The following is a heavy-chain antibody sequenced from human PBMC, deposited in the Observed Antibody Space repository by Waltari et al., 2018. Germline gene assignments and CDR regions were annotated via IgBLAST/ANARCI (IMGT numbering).Heavy chain of an antibody. Sequence: EVQLVESGGGLVPPGGSLRLSCAASGFTFSNYWMHWVRHAHGNGLVWVARLNSDGSRTSYADSVKGRFTISRDNAKNTLYLQMNSLRAEDTAVYYCARGSQYYYDSSGYAYDYWGQGTLVTVSS. CDR3: ARGSQYYYDSSGYAYDY. CDR2: LNSDGSRT. J-gene: IGHJ4*02. CDR1: GFTFSNYW. D-gene: IGHD3-22*01. V-gene: IGHV3-74*01.